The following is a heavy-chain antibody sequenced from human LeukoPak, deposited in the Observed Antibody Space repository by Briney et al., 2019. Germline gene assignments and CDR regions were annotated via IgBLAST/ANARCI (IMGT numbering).Heavy chain of an antibody. Sequence: GGSLRLSCAASGFTLSSYSMNWVRQAPGKGLEWVSSITSSSICIYYADSVKGRFTVSRDNARNSLYLQMNSLRVDDTAVYYCARSASGPLDYWGQGTLVTVSS. CDR3: ARSASGPLDY. D-gene: IGHD2-8*02. J-gene: IGHJ4*02. V-gene: IGHV3-21*06. CDR1: GFTLSSYS. CDR2: ITSSSICI.